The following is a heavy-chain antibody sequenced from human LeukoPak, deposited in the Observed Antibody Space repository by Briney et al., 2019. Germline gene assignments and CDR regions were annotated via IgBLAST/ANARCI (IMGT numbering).Heavy chain of an antibody. CDR1: GFTFSHFA. J-gene: IGHJ4*02. CDR3: AKLRRVGIAPFDD. D-gene: IGHD3-10*01. V-gene: IGHV3-23*01. Sequence: GGSLRLSCAASGFTFSHFAMSWVRQAPGKGLHWDSIISGSGNKTYDADSVKGRFTISRDNSKNTLYLQMTGLGAEDTAVYYCAKLRRVGIAPFDDWGQGTLVTVSS. CDR2: ISGSGNKT.